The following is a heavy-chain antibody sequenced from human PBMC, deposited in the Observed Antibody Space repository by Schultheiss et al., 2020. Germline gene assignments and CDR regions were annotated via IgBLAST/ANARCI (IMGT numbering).Heavy chain of an antibody. Sequence: SETLSLTCTVSGGSISSSSYYWGWIRQPPGKGLEWIGYIYYSGSTNYNPSLKSRVTISVDTSKNQFSLKLSSVTAADTAVYYCARERRWLQFPDYWGQGTLVTVSS. J-gene: IGHJ4*02. CDR3: ARERRWLQFPDY. CDR2: IYYSGST. D-gene: IGHD5-24*01. V-gene: IGHV4-61*05. CDR1: GGSISSSSYY.